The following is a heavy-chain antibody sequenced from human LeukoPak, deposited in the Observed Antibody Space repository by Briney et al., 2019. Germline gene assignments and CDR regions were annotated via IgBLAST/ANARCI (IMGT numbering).Heavy chain of an antibody. J-gene: IGHJ4*02. V-gene: IGHV4-4*02. CDR3: ARAPRQPSGSLY. CDR1: GGSISSSNW. CDR2: IYHSGST. D-gene: IGHD1-1*01. Sequence: SETLSLTCAVSGGSISSSNWWSWVRQPPGKGLEWIGEIYHSGSTYYNPSLKSRVTISVDTSKNQFSLKLSSVTAADTAVYYCARAPRQPSGSLYWGQGTLVTVSS.